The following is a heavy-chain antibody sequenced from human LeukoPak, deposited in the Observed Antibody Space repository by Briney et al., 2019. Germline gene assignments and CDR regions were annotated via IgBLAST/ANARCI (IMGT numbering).Heavy chain of an antibody. J-gene: IGHJ4*02. CDR3: ARYHDSSGYDYFDY. V-gene: IGHV3-30*04. CDR1: GFTFSSYA. Sequence: GGSLRLSCAASGFTFSSYAMHGVRQAPGKGLEWVAVISYDGSNKYYADSVKGRFTISRDNAKNSLYLQMNSLRAEDTAVYYCARYHDSSGYDYFDYWGQGTLVTVSS. D-gene: IGHD3-22*01. CDR2: ISYDGSNK.